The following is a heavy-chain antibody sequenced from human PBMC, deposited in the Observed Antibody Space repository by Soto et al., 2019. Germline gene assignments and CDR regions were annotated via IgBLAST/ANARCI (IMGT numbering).Heavy chain of an antibody. J-gene: IGHJ6*02. CDR3: ARDLRPPCDRYYYYGMDV. CDR2: TYYRSKWYN. Sequence: SQTLSLTCAISGDSVSSNSAAWNWIRQSPSRGLEWLGRTYYRSKWYNDYAVSVKSRITINPDTSKNQFSLQLNSVTPEDTAVYYCARDLRPPCDRYYYYGMDVWGQGTTVTVSS. V-gene: IGHV6-1*01. CDR1: GDSVSSNSAA. D-gene: IGHD2-21*02.